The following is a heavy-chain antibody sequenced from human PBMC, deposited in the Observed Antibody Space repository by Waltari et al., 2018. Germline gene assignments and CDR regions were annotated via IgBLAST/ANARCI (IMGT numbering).Heavy chain of an antibody. D-gene: IGHD3-10*01. CDR3: AREEGRWPNSGGFYGMDV. CDR1: GGTFISYA. CDR2: IIPIFGTA. J-gene: IGHJ6*02. V-gene: IGHV1-69*12. Sequence: QVQLVQSGAEVKKPGSSVKVSCKASGGTFISYAISWVRQAPGQGLEWMGGIIPIFGTANYAQKYQGRVTITADESTSTAYMELSSLRSEDTAVYYCAREEGRWPNSGGFYGMDVWGQGTTVTVSS.